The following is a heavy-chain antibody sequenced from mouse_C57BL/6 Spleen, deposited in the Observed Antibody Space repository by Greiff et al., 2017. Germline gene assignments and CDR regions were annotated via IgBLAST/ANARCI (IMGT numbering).Heavy chain of an antibody. CDR3: TRSDYSTFDY. D-gene: IGHD2-5*01. CDR1: GYTFTDYE. J-gene: IGHJ2*01. V-gene: IGHV1-15*01. CDR2: IDPETGGT. Sequence: VQLKESGAELVRPGASVTLSCKASGYTFTDYEMHWVKQTPVHGLEWIGAIDPETGGTAYNQKFKGKAILTADKTSSTAYMELRSLTSEDSAVYYCTRSDYSTFDYWGQGTTLTVSS.